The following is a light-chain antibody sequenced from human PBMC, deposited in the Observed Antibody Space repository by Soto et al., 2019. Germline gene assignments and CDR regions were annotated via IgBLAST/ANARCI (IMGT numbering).Light chain of an antibody. CDR3: STYTNTRKIL. J-gene: IGLJ2*01. CDR2: EVT. V-gene: IGLV2-14*03. CDR1: VNDY. Sequence: QSALTQPASVSGSPGQSITISCTETVNDYVSWYQQHPGKAPKLIIYEVTNRPSGVSTRFSGSRSGSTASLTISGLQAVADADYYCSTYTNTRKILFGGGTKLTVL.